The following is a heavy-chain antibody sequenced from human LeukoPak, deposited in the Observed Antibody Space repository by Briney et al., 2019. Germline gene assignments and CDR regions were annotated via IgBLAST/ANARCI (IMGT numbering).Heavy chain of an antibody. J-gene: IGHJ4*02. CDR2: ISSSSTI. CDR3: ARDSYGDYSFDY. D-gene: IGHD4-17*01. CDR1: GFTFSSYS. V-gene: IGHV3-48*01. Sequence: PEGSLRLSCAASGFTFSSYSMNWVRQAPGKGLEWVSYISSSSTIYYADSVKGRFTISRDNAKNSLYLQMNSLRAEDTAVYYCARDSYGDYSFDYWGQGTLVTVSS.